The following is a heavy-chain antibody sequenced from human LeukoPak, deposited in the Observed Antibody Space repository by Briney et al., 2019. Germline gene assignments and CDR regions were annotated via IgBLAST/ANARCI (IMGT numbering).Heavy chain of an antibody. Sequence: PGGSLRLSCAASGFTFSSHAMTWVRQAPGKGLEWGSSITGSGGSTFYAASVKGRFTISRDNSKNTLYLQMNSLRAEDTAVYYCAKLGISDGIDYWGQGTLATVSS. V-gene: IGHV3-23*01. J-gene: IGHJ4*02. D-gene: IGHD3-16*01. CDR3: AKLGISDGIDY. CDR2: ITGSGGST. CDR1: GFTFSSHA.